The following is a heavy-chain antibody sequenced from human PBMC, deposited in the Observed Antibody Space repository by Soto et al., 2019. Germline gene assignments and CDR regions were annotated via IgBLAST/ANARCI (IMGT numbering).Heavy chain of an antibody. Sequence: GGSLRLSCAASGFTISSYAMSWVRQAPGKGLEWVSYISSGSSNKYYADSVKGRFTISRDNAKNSLYLQMNSLRAEDTAVYYCARDQLYYNDISGRPLNAFDVWGQGTMVTVSS. V-gene: IGHV3-48*01. J-gene: IGHJ3*01. CDR2: ISSGSSNK. CDR1: GFTISSYA. CDR3: ARDQLYYNDISGRPLNAFDV. D-gene: IGHD3-22*01.